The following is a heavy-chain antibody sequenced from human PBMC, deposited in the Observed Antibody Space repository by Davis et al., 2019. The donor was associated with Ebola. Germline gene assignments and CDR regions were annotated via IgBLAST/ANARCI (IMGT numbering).Heavy chain of an antibody. J-gene: IGHJ5*02. CDR1: GGSLSPHY. V-gene: IGHV4-59*08. Sequence: MPSETLSLTCTVSGGSLSPHYWSWIRQSPGKGLEWIGDVYFSGSAKSNPSLRSRVTISVDTSKRQFSLKLSAVTAADTAVYYCARHENDFWSGYYLSFWFDPWGQGTLVTVSS. CDR2: VYFSGSA. D-gene: IGHD3-3*01. CDR3: ARHENDFWSGYYLSFWFDP.